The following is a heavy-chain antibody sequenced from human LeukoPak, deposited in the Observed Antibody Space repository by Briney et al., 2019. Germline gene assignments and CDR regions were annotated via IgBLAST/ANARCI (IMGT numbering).Heavy chain of an antibody. CDR2: ISSSGSTI. CDR3: ARVKTDQYLRDYYYGMDV. CDR1: GFTFSDYY. D-gene: IGHD2-2*01. Sequence: PGGSLRLSCAASGFTFSDYYMSWIRQAPGKGLEWVSYISSSGSTIYYADSVKGRFTISRDNAKNSLYLQMNSLRAEDTAVYYCARVKTDQYLRDYYYGMDVWGQGTTVTVSS. V-gene: IGHV3-11*01. J-gene: IGHJ6*02.